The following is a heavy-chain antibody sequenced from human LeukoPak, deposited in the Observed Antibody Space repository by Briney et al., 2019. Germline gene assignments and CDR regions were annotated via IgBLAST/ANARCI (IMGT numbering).Heavy chain of an antibody. CDR2: IKRDGSEK. CDR1: GFTLSSYW. CDR3: ARVGDLSLPAAVLFDY. D-gene: IGHD2-2*02. J-gene: IGHJ4*02. V-gene: IGHV3-7*01. Sequence: PGGSLRLSCAASGFTLSSYWMSWVRQVPGKGLEWVANIKRDGSEKYYVDSVKGRFAISRDNAKNSLYLQMNSLRAEDTAVYHCARVGDLSLPAAVLFDYWGQGTLVTVSS.